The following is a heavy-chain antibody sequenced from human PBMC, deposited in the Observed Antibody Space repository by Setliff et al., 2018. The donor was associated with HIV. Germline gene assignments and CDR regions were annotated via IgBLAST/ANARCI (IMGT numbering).Heavy chain of an antibody. CDR2: ITGIGGGT. Sequence: GGSLRLSCVASGFTFSNYAMSWVRQAPGKGLEWVSGITGIGGGTYYADSVKGRFTISRDNSKNTVYPQMNSLRAEDTAVYYCAKTSNTGYLFCSDYWGQGTLVTVSS. D-gene: IGHD3-9*01. J-gene: IGHJ4*02. CDR1: GFTFSNYA. CDR3: AKTSNTGYLFCSDY. V-gene: IGHV3-23*01.